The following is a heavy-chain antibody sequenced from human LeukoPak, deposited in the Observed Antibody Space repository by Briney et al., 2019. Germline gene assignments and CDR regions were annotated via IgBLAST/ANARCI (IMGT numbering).Heavy chain of an antibody. D-gene: IGHD6-13*01. V-gene: IGHV3-23*01. CDR3: ARAWGSSWNFDY. CDR2: ISGSGGST. Sequence: GGSLRLSCAASGFTFSSYAMSWVRQAPGKGLEWVSAISGSGGSTYYADSVKGRFTISRDNSKNTLYLQMNSLRAEDTAVYYCARAWGSSWNFDYWGQGTLVTVSS. CDR1: GFTFSSYA. J-gene: IGHJ4*02.